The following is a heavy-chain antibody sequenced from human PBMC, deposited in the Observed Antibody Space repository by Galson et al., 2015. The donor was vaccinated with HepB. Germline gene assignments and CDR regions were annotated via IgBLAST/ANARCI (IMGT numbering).Heavy chain of an antibody. CDR3: AAGRGSGSYYFYYYYGMDV. Sequence: SVKVSCKASGGTFSSYAISWVRQAPGQGLEWMGRIIPILGIANYAQKFQGRVTITADKSTSTAYMELSSLRSEDTAVYYCAAGRGSGSYYFYYYYGMDVWGQGTTVTVSS. D-gene: IGHD3-10*01. CDR2: IIPILGIA. CDR1: GGTFSSYA. V-gene: IGHV1-69*04. J-gene: IGHJ6*02.